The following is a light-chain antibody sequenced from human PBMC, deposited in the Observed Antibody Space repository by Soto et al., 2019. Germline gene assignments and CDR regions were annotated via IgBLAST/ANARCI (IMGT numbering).Light chain of an antibody. CDR3: QQRSNWIT. CDR1: QSVSSY. J-gene: IGKJ5*01. Sequence: EIVLTQSPATLYLSPGERASLSRRASQSVSSYLAWYQQKPGQAPRLLIYDASNRATGIPARFSGSGSGTDFTLTISSLEPEDFAVYYCQQRSNWITFGQGTRLEI. CDR2: DAS. V-gene: IGKV3-11*01.